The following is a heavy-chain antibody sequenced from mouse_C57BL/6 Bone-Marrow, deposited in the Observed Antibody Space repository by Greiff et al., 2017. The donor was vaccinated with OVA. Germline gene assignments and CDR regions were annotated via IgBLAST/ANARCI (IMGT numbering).Heavy chain of an antibody. V-gene: IGHV5-6*02. CDR1: GFTFSSYG. J-gene: IGHJ3*01. CDR2: ISSGGSYT. CDR3: ASRSFAY. Sequence: EVKLVESGGDLVKPGGSLKLSCAASGFTFSSYGMSWVRQTPDKRLEWVATISSGGSYTYYPDSVKGRFTISRDNAKNTLYLQMSSLKSEDTAMYYCASRSFAYWGQGTRVTVSA.